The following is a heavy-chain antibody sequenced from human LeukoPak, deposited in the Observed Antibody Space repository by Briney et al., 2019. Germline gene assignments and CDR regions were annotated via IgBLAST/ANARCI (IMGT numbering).Heavy chain of an antibody. CDR2: ISAYNGNT. V-gene: IGHV1-18*01. Sequence: ASVKVSCKASGHTFTSYGISWVRQAPGQGLEWMGWISAYNGNTNYAQKLQGRVTMTTDTSTSTAYMELRSLRSEDTAVYYCARGLFRGSYITSGIAYYFDYWGQGTLVTVSS. CDR3: ARGLFRGSYITSGIAYYFDY. D-gene: IGHD1-26*01. J-gene: IGHJ4*02. CDR1: GHTFTSYG.